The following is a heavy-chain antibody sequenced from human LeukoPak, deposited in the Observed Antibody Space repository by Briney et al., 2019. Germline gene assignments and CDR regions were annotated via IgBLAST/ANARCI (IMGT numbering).Heavy chain of an antibody. CDR2: ISGDGGST. V-gene: IGHV3-43*02. CDR1: GFTFGDYA. CDR3: AKDVAVAGTGAFDI. D-gene: IGHD6-19*01. Sequence: GESLKISCAASGFTFGDYAMHWVRQAPGKGLEWVSLISGDGGSTYYADSVKGRFTISRDNSKNSLYLQMNSLRTEDTALYYCAKDVAVAGTGAFDIWGQGTMVTVSS. J-gene: IGHJ3*02.